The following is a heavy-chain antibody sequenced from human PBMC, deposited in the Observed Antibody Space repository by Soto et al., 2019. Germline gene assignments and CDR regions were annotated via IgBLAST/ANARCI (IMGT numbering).Heavy chain of an antibody. Sequence: QVQLVESGGGVVQPGRSLRLSCAASGFTFSSFAMHWVRQAPGKGLEWVAIISYDGTNKYYADSVKGRFTISSDNSKNTLYLQMNSLRADDTALYYCARCMGAVAKNYYGMDVWGQGTTVTVSS. J-gene: IGHJ6*02. V-gene: IGHV3-30-3*01. CDR2: ISYDGTNK. CDR3: ARCMGAVAKNYYGMDV. D-gene: IGHD6-19*01. CDR1: GFTFSSFA.